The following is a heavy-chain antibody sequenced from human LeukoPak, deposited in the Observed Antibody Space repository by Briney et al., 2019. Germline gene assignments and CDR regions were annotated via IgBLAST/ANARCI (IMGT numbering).Heavy chain of an antibody. V-gene: IGHV5-51*01. CDR2: IYPGDSHT. J-gene: IGHJ5*02. CDR3: ARDPAITGTRDWFDP. Sequence: GESLKISCKGSGYSFTSYWIGWVRQMPGKGLEWMGIIYPGDSHTTYSPSFEGQVTISADKSISTAYLQWSSLKASDTAMYYCARDPAITGTRDWFDPWGQGTLVTVSS. D-gene: IGHD1-20*01. CDR1: GYSFTSYW.